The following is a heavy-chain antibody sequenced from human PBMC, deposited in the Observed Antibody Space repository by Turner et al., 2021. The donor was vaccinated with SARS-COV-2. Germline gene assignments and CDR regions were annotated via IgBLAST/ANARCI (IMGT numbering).Heavy chain of an antibody. Sequence: VQLVESGGGLVKPGGSLRLSCAASGFPFSSYSMNWVRQAPGKGLEWGASINSGSSYIYYADSLKGRVTISRDNTKRSLFLQMNSLRVEDTAVYYCTRSRDYYGSGTYYNYDYWGQGTLVTVSS. CDR1: GFPFSSYS. D-gene: IGHD3-10*01. V-gene: IGHV3-21*02. CDR2: INSGSSYI. CDR3: TRSRDYYGSGTYYNYDY. J-gene: IGHJ4*02.